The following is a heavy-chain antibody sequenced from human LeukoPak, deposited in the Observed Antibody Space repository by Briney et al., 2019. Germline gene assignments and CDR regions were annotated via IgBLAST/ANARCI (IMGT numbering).Heavy chain of an antibody. Sequence: GGSLRLSCAASGFTFSSYSMNWVRQAPGKGLEWVSYISSSSSTIYYADSVKGRFTISRDNAKNSLYLQMNSLRAEDTAVYYCARDLTLNWFDPWGQGTLGTVSS. CDR1: GFTFSSYS. V-gene: IGHV3-48*01. D-gene: IGHD3-9*01. CDR3: ARDLTLNWFDP. CDR2: ISSSSSTI. J-gene: IGHJ5*02.